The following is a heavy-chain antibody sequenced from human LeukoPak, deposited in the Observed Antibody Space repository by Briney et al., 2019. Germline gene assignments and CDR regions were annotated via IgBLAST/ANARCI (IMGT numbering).Heavy chain of an antibody. D-gene: IGHD3-3*01. CDR1: GYTFTSYD. CDR2: MNPNSGNT. CDR3: ARGWVWDFWSGYLNYYYGMDV. V-gene: IGHV1-8*01. Sequence: EASVKVSCKASGYTFTSYDINWVRQATGQGLEWMGWMNPNSGNTGYAQKFQGRVTMTRNTSISTAYMELSSLRSEDTAVYYCARGWVWDFWSGYLNYYYGMDVWGQGTTVTVSS. J-gene: IGHJ6*02.